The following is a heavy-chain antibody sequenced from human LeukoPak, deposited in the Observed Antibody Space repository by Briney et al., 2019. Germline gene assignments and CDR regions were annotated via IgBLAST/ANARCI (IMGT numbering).Heavy chain of an antibody. D-gene: IGHD3-3*01. Sequence: GGSLRLSCAASGFDFSSNWMHWVRHAPGQGLVWVSRIKGDGISTNYADSVKGRFTISRDIAKNTLYLQMNSLRAEDTGVYYCAKDHYWSIDYWGRGTLVTVPS. CDR1: GFDFSSNW. CDR3: AKDHYWSIDY. J-gene: IGHJ4*02. CDR2: IKGDGIST. V-gene: IGHV3-74*01.